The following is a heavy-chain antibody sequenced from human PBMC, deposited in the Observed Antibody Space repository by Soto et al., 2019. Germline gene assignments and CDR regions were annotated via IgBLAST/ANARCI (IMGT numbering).Heavy chain of an antibody. D-gene: IGHD5-18*01. CDR3: ARHGYNYGGGYFDY. CDR1: GVTVSSNY. J-gene: IGHJ4*02. Sequence: EVQLVESGGGLVQPGGSLRLSCPASGVTVSSNYMSWVRQAPGKGLEWVSVISSGGSTYYADSVKGRFTISRDNSKNTLYLQMNSLRAVDTAVYYCARHGYNYGGGYFDYWGQGTLVTVSS. V-gene: IGHV3-66*04. CDR2: ISSGGST.